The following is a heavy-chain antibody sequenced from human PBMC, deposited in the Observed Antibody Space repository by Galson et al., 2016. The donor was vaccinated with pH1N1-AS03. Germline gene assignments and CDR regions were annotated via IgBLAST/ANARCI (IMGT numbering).Heavy chain of an antibody. CDR1: NGSITASSYY. J-gene: IGHJ4*02. CDR2: AYYSGNT. V-gene: IGHV4-39*01. CDR3: ARHKGFDVLRGFDF. D-gene: IGHD3-9*01. Sequence: SETLSLTCSVANGSITASSYYWSWVRQPPGKGLEWIGSAYYSGNTYYKASLRSRLTMSVDKSKNLFSLRLTSVTAADTAVYFCARHKGFDVLRGFDFWGQGRLVIVS.